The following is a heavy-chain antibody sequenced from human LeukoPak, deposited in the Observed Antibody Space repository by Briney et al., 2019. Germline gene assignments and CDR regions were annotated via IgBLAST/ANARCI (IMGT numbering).Heavy chain of an antibody. CDR3: AREIWSSGWWVFDY. Sequence: SETLSLTCTVSGGSISSYYWSWIRQPAGKGLEWVGRIYTSGSTNYNPSLKSRVTMSVDTSKNQFSLKLSSVTAADTAVYYCAREIWSSGWWVFDYGGQGTLVTVSS. CDR1: GGSISSYY. J-gene: IGHJ4*02. CDR2: IYTSGST. D-gene: IGHD6-19*01. V-gene: IGHV4-4*07.